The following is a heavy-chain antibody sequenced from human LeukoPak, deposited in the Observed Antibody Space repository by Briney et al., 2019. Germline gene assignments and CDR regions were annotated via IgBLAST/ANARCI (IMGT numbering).Heavy chain of an antibody. CDR3: ARAFNDGFDI. Sequence: PGGSLRLSCAASGFTFRDYYMGWIRQAPGKGLEWVSYISSSGSRIYNADSLKGRFTISRDNAKNSLYLQMNSLGAEDTAVYYCARAFNDGFDIWGKGTMVTVSS. V-gene: IGHV3-11*04. J-gene: IGHJ3*02. CDR1: GFTFRDYY. CDR2: ISSSGSRI.